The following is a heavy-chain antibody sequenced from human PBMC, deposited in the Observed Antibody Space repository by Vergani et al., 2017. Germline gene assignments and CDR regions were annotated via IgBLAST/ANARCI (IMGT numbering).Heavy chain of an antibody. CDR3: ARLSGQQLGHFDY. CDR1: GGSISSYY. CDR2: IYYSGST. D-gene: IGHD6-13*01. J-gene: IGHJ4*02. V-gene: IGHV4-59*08. Sequence: QVQLQESGPGLVKPSETLSLTCTVSGGSISSYYWSWIRQPPGKGLEWIGYIYYSGSTNYNPSLKSRVTISVDTSKNQCSLKLSSVTAADTAVYYCARLSGQQLGHFDYWGQGTLVTVSS.